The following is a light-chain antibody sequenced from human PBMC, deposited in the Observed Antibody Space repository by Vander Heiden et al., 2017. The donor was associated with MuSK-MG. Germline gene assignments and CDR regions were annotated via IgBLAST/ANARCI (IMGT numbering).Light chain of an antibody. CDR1: QSISSY. J-gene: IGKJ4*01. CDR3: QQSDSNLAIT. Sequence: DIQMTQSPSSLSASVGDRVTITCRASQSISSYLNWYQQKPGKAPKLLIYAASSLQSGVPSRFSGSGYGTDFTLTISSRQPEDFASYYCQQSDSNLAITFGGGTEVXIK. CDR2: AAS. V-gene: IGKV1-39*01.